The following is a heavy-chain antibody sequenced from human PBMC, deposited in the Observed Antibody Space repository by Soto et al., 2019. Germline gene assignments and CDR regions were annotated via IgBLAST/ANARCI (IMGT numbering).Heavy chain of an antibody. V-gene: IGHV4-34*01. J-gene: IGHJ5*02. CDR1: GGSFSGYY. D-gene: IGHD3-3*01. CDR3: ARGRLRFLEWSHIHYNWFDP. Sequence: QVQLQQWGAGLLKPSETLSLTCAVYGGSFSGYYWSWIRQPPGKGLEWIGEINHSGSTNYNPSLKSRVTISVDPSKNQFSLKLSSVTAADTAVYYCARGRLRFLEWSHIHYNWFDPWGQGTLVTVSS. CDR2: INHSGST.